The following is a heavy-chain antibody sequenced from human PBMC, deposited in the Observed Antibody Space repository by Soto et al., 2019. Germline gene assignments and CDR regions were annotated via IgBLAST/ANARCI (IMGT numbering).Heavy chain of an antibody. D-gene: IGHD3-9*01. J-gene: IGHJ4*02. Sequence: EVQLLESGGGLVQPGGSLRLSCAASGFTFSSYAMSWVRQAPGKGLEWVSAISGSGGSTYYADSVKGRFTISRDNSKNALYLQMNSLRAEDTAVYYCAKALSETGYPYYFDYWGQGTLVTVSS. CDR1: GFTFSSYA. CDR3: AKALSETGYPYYFDY. CDR2: ISGSGGST. V-gene: IGHV3-23*01.